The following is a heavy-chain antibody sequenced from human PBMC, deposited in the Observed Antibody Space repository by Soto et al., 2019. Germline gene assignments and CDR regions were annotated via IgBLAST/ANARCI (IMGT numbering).Heavy chain of an antibody. CDR3: AKDLTVAGYFDY. J-gene: IGHJ4*02. V-gene: IGHV3-23*01. CDR2: ISGSGGST. CDR1: GFTFSSYA. D-gene: IGHD6-19*01. Sequence: LRLSCAASGFTFSSYAMSWVRQAPGKGLEWVSAISGSGGSTYYADSVKGRFTISRDNSKNTLYLQMNSLRAEDTAVYYCAKDLTVAGYFDYWGQGTLVTVSS.